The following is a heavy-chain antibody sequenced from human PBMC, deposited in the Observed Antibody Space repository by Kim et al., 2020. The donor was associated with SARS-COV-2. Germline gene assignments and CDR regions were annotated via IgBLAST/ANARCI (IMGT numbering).Heavy chain of an antibody. D-gene: IGHD1-26*01. V-gene: IGHV1-69*04. CDR3: AIDPIVGATYNWFDP. Sequence: QKFQGRVTITADKSTSTAYMELSSLRSEDTAVYYCAIDPIVGATYNWFDPWGQGTLVTVSS. J-gene: IGHJ5*02.